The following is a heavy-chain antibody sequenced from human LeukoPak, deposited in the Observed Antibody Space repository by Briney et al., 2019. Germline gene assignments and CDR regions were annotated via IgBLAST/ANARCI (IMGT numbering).Heavy chain of an antibody. J-gene: IGHJ3*02. V-gene: IGHV3-23*01. CDR1: GFTFSSYA. D-gene: IGHD3-22*01. CDR3: AKPYYYDSSGYYYVGDAFDI. CDR2: ISGSGGST. Sequence: GGSLRLSCAASGFTFSSYAMSWVRQAPGKGLEWVSAISGSGGSTYYADSVKGRFTISRDNSKNTLYLQMNSLRAEDTAVYYCAKPYYYDSSGYYYVGDAFDIWGQGTMVTVSS.